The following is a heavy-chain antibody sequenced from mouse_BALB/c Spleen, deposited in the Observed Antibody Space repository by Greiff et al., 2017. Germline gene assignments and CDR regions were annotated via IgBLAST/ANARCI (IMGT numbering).Heavy chain of an antibody. CDR1: GYSITSGYY. J-gene: IGHJ3*01. Sequence: DVQLQESGPGLVKPSQSLSLTCSVTGYSITSGYYWTWIRQFPGNKLEWMGYISYDGSNNYNPSLKNRISITRDTSKNQFFLKLNSVTTEDTATYYCARGAITTSWFAYWGQGTLVTVSA. D-gene: IGHD2-4*01. V-gene: IGHV3-6*02. CDR2: ISYDGSN. CDR3: ARGAITTSWFAY.